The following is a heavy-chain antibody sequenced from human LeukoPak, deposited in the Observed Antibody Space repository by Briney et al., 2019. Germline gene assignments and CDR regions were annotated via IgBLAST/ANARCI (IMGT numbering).Heavy chain of an antibody. CDR3: ARGGTSLATMIVVPSWFDP. V-gene: IGHV1-8*01. D-gene: IGHD3-22*01. Sequence: ASVKVSCKASGYTSTSYDINWVRQATGQGLEWMGWMNPNSGNTGYAQKFQGRVTMTRNTSISTAYMELSSLRSEDTAVYYCARGGTSLATMIVVPSWFDPWGQGTLVTVSS. J-gene: IGHJ5*02. CDR1: GYTSTSYD. CDR2: MNPNSGNT.